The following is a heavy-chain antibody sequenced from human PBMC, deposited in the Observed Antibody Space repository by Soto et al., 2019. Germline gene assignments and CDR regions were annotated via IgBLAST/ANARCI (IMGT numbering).Heavy chain of an antibody. D-gene: IGHD6-19*01. CDR2: IYYSGST. V-gene: IGHV4-39*01. CDR1: GGSISSSSYY. Sequence: SETLSLTCTVSGGSISSSSYYWGWIRQPPGKGLEWIGSIYYSGSTYYNPSLKSRVTISVDTSKNQFSLKLSSVTAADTAVYYSARGEGNRYSSGWYRGATWFDPWGQGTLVTVSS. CDR3: ARGEGNRYSSGWYRGATWFDP. J-gene: IGHJ5*02.